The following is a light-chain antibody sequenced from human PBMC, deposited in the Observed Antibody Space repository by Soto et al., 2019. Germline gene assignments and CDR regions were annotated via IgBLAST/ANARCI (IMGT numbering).Light chain of an antibody. Sequence: DIQMAQSPSTLSASVGDRVTITCRASQSISSWLAGYQQKPGEAPKLLIYKASSLESGVPSRFSGRGSGTEFTLTITSLQPEDFATYYCQQYDSYPVTFGQGTRLEIK. CDR3: QQYDSYPVT. CDR1: QSISSW. CDR2: KAS. V-gene: IGKV1-5*03. J-gene: IGKJ5*01.